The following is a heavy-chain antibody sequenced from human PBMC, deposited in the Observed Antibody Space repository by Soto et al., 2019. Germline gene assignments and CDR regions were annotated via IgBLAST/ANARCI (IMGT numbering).Heavy chain of an antibody. V-gene: IGHV1-18*01. J-gene: IGHJ4*02. CDR3: ARDWGGQVFINFILIDY. Sequence: ASVKVSCKAYGYNFTNFGISWVRQAPGQGLEWLGWISTYNGDTHYLQRLQGRVTMTTDTSTSTAYMELRSLRSYDTAVYYCARDWGGQVFINFILIDYWGQGPSVTVSS. CDR1: GYNFTNFG. CDR2: ISTYNGDT. D-gene: IGHD3-16*01.